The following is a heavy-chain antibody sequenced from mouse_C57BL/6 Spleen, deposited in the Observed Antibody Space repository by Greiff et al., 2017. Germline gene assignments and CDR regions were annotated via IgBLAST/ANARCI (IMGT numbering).Heavy chain of an antibody. D-gene: IGHD4-1*02. CDR1: GYAFTNYL. Sequence: QVQLKESGAELVRPGTSVKVSCKASGYAFTNYLIEWVKQRPGQGLEWIGVMNPGSGGTNYNEKFRGEATLTADKSSSTAYMQLSSMTSEDSAVYFYAIEASSSGTAYWGQGTLVTVSA. CDR2: MNPGSGGT. J-gene: IGHJ3*01. CDR3: AIEASSSGTAY. V-gene: IGHV1-54*01.